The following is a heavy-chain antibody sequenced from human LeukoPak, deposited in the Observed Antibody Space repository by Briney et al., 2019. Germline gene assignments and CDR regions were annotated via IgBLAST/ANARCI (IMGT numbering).Heavy chain of an antibody. V-gene: IGHV4-39*07. Sequence: PGGSLGLSCAASGFIVNSYYMSWIRQPPGKGLEWIGSIYYSGSTYYNPSLKSRVTISVDTSKNQFSLKLSSVTAADTAVYYCARVQSRLSWFDPWGQGTLVTVSS. CDR2: IYYSGST. CDR1: GFIVNSYY. CDR3: ARVQSRLSWFDP. J-gene: IGHJ5*02.